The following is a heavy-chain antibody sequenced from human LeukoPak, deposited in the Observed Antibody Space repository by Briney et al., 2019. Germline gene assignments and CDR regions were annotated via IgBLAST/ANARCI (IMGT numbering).Heavy chain of an antibody. CDR1: GGSISSSSYY. CDR2: IFYSGST. J-gene: IGHJ4*02. V-gene: IGHV4-39*01. CDR3: ARRRDSSGYRCLDY. Sequence: SETLSLTCTVSGGSISSSSYYWGWIRQPPGKGLEWIGSIFYSGSTYYNPSLKSRVTISVDTSKNQFSLKLSSVTAADTAVYYCARRRDSSGYRCLDYWGQGTLVTVSS. D-gene: IGHD3-22*01.